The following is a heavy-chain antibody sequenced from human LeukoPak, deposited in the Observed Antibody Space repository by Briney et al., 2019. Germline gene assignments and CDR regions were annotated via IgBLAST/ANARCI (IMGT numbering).Heavy chain of an antibody. CDR1: GGSISSYY. V-gene: IGHV4-4*07. J-gene: IGHJ4*02. D-gene: IGHD5-12*01. CDR3: ARGRVGGYDSYYFDY. Sequence: PSETLSLTCTVSGGSISSYYWSWIRRPAGKGLEWIGRIYTSGSTNYNPSLKSRVTMSVDTSKNQFSLKLSSVTAADTAVYYCARGRVGGYDSYYFDYWGQGTLVTVSS. CDR2: IYTSGST.